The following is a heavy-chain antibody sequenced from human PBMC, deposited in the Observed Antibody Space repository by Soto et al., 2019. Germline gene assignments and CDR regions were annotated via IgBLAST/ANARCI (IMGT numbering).Heavy chain of an antibody. CDR1: GFTFSSYA. CDR2: ISYDGSNK. Sequence: GGSLRLSCAASGFTFSSYAMHWVRQAPGKGLEWVAVISYDGSNKYYADSVKGRFTISRDNSKNTLYLQMNSLRAEDTAVYYCARDREAVIEKYYFDYWGQGTLVTVSS. J-gene: IGHJ4*02. V-gene: IGHV3-30-3*01. CDR3: ARDREAVIEKYYFDY. D-gene: IGHD3-16*02.